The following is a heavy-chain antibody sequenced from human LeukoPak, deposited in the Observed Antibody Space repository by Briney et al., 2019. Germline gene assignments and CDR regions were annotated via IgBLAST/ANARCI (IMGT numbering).Heavy chain of an antibody. CDR3: AKGGGYSYGYLDFDY. CDR1: GFTFSSYA. J-gene: IGHJ4*02. Sequence: GGSLRLSCAASGFTFSSYAMSWVRQAPGKGLEWVSAISGSGGSTYYADSVKGRFTISRDNSKNTLYLQMNSLRAEDTAVYYCAKGGGYSYGYLDFDYWGQGTLVTVSS. V-gene: IGHV3-23*01. D-gene: IGHD5-18*01. CDR2: ISGSGGST.